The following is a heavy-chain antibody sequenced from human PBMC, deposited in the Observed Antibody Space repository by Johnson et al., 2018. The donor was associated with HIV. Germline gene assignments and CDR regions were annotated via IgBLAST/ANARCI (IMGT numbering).Heavy chain of an antibody. CDR1: GFTVSSNY. V-gene: IGHV3-66*01. D-gene: IGHD6-6*01. Sequence: MLLVESGGGLVQPGGSLRLSCAASGFTVSSNYMSWVRQAPVKGLEWVSVIYSGGSTYYADSVKGRFIISRDNSKNTLNLQMGSLRAEDMSVYYCAKGQYSSSPCAFDIWGQGTMVTVSS. CDR2: IYSGGST. J-gene: IGHJ3*02. CDR3: AKGQYSSSPCAFDI.